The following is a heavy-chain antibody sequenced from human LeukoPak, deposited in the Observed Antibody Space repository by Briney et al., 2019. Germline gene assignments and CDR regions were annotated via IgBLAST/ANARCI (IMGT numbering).Heavy chain of an antibody. V-gene: IGHV4-34*01. CDR1: GGSFSGYY. CDR3: ARAYGSGSYFDY. Sequence: SETLSLTCAVYGGSFSGYYWSWIRQPPGKGLEWIGEMNHSGSTNYSPSLKSRVIVSVDTSKNQFSLKLSSVTAADTAVYYCARAYGSGSYFDYWGQGTLVTVSS. CDR2: MNHSGST. D-gene: IGHD3-10*01. J-gene: IGHJ4*02.